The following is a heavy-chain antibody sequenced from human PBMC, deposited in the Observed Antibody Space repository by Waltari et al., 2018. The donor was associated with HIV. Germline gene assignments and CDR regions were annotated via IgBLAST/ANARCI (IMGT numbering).Heavy chain of an antibody. V-gene: IGHV4-59*01. CDR2: IYYSGST. J-gene: IGHJ4*02. D-gene: IGHD2-2*01. CDR3: ARGPTRYYFDN. CDR1: GGSITSYY. Sequence: QVQLQESGPGLVKTSETLSLTCTVSGGSITSYYWSWIRQPPGKGLEWIGYIYYSGSTNYNPSLKSRVTISVDTSKNQFSLNVTSVTAADTAVYYCARGPTRYYFDNWGQGTLVTVSS.